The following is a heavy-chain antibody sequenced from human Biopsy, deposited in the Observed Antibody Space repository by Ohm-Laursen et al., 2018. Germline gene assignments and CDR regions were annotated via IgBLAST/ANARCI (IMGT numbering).Heavy chain of an antibody. CDR1: GGSMTGYE. J-gene: IGHJ3*02. Sequence: SETLSLTCSVSGGSMTGYEWSWIRLAPGKGLEWIGYIYYSGGTKYNPSLASRVTFSVDMSKSQFSLKLYPVTAADTAVYYCGRREVVITHDAFDTWGQGTMVTVSS. CDR2: IYYSGGT. CDR3: GRREVVITHDAFDT. V-gene: IGHV4-59*08. D-gene: IGHD3-22*01.